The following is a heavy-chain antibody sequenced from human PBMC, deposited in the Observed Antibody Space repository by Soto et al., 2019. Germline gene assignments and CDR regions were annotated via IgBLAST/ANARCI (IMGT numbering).Heavy chain of an antibody. Sequence: QVQLVQSGAEVKKPGASVKVSCKASGYTFTSYGISWVRQAPGQGLEWMGWISAYNGNTNYAQKLQGRVTMTTDTNTSTDYMELRSLRSDDTAVYYCARCLWGYCSSTSCRYYYYYYMDVWGKGTTVTVSS. CDR1: GYTFTSYG. D-gene: IGHD2-2*01. V-gene: IGHV1-18*01. CDR2: ISAYNGNT. CDR3: ARCLWGYCSSTSCRYYYYYYMDV. J-gene: IGHJ6*03.